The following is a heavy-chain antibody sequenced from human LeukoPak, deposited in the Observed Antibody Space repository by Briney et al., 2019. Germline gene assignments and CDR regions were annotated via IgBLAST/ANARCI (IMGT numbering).Heavy chain of an antibody. CDR1: GGSISSSSYY. D-gene: IGHD6-19*01. CDR2: IYYSGST. V-gene: IGHV4-39*01. J-gene: IGHJ4*02. CDR3: ARAWSGWYLDY. Sequence: PSETLSLTCTVSGGSISSSSYYWGWIRQPPGKGLEWFWSIYYSGSTYYNPSLKSRVTISVDTSKNQLSLKLSSVTAADTAVYYCARAWSGWYLDYWGQGTLVTVSS.